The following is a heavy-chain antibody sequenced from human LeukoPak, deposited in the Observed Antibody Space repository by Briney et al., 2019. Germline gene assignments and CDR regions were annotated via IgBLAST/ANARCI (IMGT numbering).Heavy chain of an antibody. Sequence: GGSLRLSCAASGFTFSSYDMHWVRHATGKGLEWVSAIGTAGDTYYPGSVKGRFTISRENAKNSLYLQMNSLRAGDTAVYYCARGYNPYDSSGYYDYWGQGTLVTVSS. J-gene: IGHJ4*02. CDR2: IGTAGDT. D-gene: IGHD3-22*01. V-gene: IGHV3-13*01. CDR3: ARGYNPYDSSGYYDY. CDR1: GFTFSSYD.